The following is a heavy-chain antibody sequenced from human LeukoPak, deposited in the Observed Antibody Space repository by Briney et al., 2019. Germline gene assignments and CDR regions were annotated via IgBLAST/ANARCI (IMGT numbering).Heavy chain of an antibody. J-gene: IGHJ3*02. CDR1: GGSISSYY. Sequence: SETLSLTCTVSGGSISSYYWSWIRQPPGKGLEWNGYIYYSGSTNYNPSLKSRVTISVDTSKNQFSLKLSSVTAADTAVYYCARLELGYGSGNRAFDIWGQGTMVTVSS. V-gene: IGHV4-59*08. CDR2: IYYSGST. D-gene: IGHD3-10*01. CDR3: ARLELGYGSGNRAFDI.